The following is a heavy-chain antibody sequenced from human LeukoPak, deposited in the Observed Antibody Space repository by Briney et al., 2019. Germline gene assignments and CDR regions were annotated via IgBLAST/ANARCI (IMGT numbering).Heavy chain of an antibody. CDR3: AREEEYCSSTSCYGGYYFDY. Sequence: PGGSLRLSCAASGFTFSSYWMHWVRQAPGKGLVWVSRINSDGSSTSYADSVKGRFTISRDNAKNTLYLQMNSLRAEDTAVYYCAREEEYCSSTSCYGGYYFDYWGQGTLVTVSS. D-gene: IGHD2-2*01. CDR1: GFTFSSYW. V-gene: IGHV3-74*01. J-gene: IGHJ4*02. CDR2: INSDGSST.